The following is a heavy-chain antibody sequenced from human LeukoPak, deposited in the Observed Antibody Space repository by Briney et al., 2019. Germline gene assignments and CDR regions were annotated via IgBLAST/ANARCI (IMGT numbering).Heavy chain of an antibody. V-gene: IGHV4-4*07. J-gene: IGHJ6*03. CDR3: AREGFRDLAGYYYYMDV. Sequence: PSETLSLTCTVSGGSISSYYWSWIRQPAGKGLEWIGRIYTSGSTNYNPSLKSRVTMSVDTSKNQFPLKLSSVTAADTAVYYCAREGFRDLAGYYYYMDVWGKGTTVTVSS. CDR2: IYTSGST. D-gene: IGHD3-10*01. CDR1: GGSISSYY.